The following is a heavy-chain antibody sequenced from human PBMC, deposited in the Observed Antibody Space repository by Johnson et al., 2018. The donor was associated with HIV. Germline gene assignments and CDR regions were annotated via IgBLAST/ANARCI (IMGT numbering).Heavy chain of an antibody. D-gene: IGHD3-16*01. CDR1: GFKYAA. J-gene: IGHJ3*02. V-gene: IGHV3-23*04. CDR3: ARGALGDWVDAFDI. Sequence: VQLVESGGGLVQPGGSLRVSCAASGFKYAASGLAFSNYAVKWVSHTPGGDGGTSFADSVRGRYIISRDNSKNTLYLQMNSLRAEDTAVFYCARGALGDWVDAFDIWGQGTMVTVSS. CDR2: TPGGDGGT.